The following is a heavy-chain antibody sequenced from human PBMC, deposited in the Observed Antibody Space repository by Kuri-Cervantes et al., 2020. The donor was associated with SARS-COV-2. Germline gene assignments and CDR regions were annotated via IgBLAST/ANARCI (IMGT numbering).Heavy chain of an antibody. D-gene: IGHD6-19*01. CDR2: IYSGGSST. CDR3: ARDQAVAGTLYFDY. Sequence: GESLKISCAASGFTFSSYAMSWVRQAPGKGLEWVSVIYSGGSSTYYADSVKGRFTISRDNAKNSLYLQMNGLRAEDTAVYYCARDQAVAGTLYFDYWGQGTLVTVSS. J-gene: IGHJ4*02. CDR1: GFTFSSYA. V-gene: IGHV3-23*03.